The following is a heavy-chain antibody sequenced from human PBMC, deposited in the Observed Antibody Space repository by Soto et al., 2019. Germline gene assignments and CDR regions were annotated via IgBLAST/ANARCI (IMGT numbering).Heavy chain of an antibody. V-gene: IGHV3-30*14. D-gene: IGHD6-6*01. J-gene: IGHJ6*02. CDR2: ISSDGSSE. CDR3: ARARSPDYNYGALKV. Sequence: QVQLVESGGGVVQPGRSLGLSCAASGFTFSRYVMHWVRQAPGKGLEWVALISSDGSSEYYADSVRGRFTISRDTSTNTLYLQKNSMRVEDAALDFCARARSPDYNYGALKVWGQGTTVTVSS. CDR1: GFTFSRYV.